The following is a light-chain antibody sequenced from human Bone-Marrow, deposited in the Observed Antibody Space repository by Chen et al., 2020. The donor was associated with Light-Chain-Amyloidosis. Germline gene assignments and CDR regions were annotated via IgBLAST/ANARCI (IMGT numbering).Light chain of an antibody. CDR2: SDN. CDR3: AAWDDSLNGVV. V-gene: IGLV1-44*01. CDR1: TSNIGTYP. Sequence: QSVLTQPPSTSGTPGQRVTISWSGSTSNIGTYPVNWYRQVPGTAPSLIIQSDNQRPSGVPDRFSGSKSGTSASLAISWLQSEDEADYYCAAWDDSLNGVVFGGGTKLTVL. J-gene: IGLJ2*01.